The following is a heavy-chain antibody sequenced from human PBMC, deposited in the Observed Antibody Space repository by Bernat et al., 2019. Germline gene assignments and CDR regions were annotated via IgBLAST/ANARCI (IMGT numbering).Heavy chain of an antibody. CDR3: TREKLGYNYYHMDV. V-gene: IGHV3-49*04. J-gene: IGHJ6*03. CDR2: IRSKAYGGTT. CDR1: GFTFGDYA. Sequence: EVQLVESGGGLVQPGRSLRLSCTVSGFTFGDYAMSWVRQAPGTGLEWVSFIRSKAYGGTTEYATSVKGRFTISRDDSKSMAYLQMNSLETEDTAVYYCTREKLGYNYYHMDVWGKGTTVTVSS. D-gene: IGHD1-26*01.